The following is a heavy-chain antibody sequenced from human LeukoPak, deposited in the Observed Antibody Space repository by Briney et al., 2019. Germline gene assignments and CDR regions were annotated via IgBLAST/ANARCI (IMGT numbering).Heavy chain of an antibody. D-gene: IGHD4-11*01. CDR3: ARDYSDYVSYFDY. CDR1: GYTFTSYG. CDR2: ISAYNGNT. Sequence: ASVKVSCKAPGYTFTSYGIIWVRQAPGQGLEWMGWISAYNGNTNYVQKLQGRVTMTTDTSTSTAYMELRSLRSDDTAVYYCARDYSDYVSYFDYWGQGTLVTVSS. J-gene: IGHJ4*02. V-gene: IGHV1-18*01.